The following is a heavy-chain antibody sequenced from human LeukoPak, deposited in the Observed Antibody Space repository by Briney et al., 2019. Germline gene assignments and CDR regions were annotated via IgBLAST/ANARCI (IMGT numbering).Heavy chain of an antibody. J-gene: IGHJ4*02. D-gene: IGHD5-24*01. CDR3: ACYKIVERNFDF. CDR2: VHYSLSS. Sequence: PSETLSLTCTLSGASINGYYWLWIRQPPGKGLEWIANVHYSLSSNYSPSLESRVTISMDTSQRQFSLKLTSVTAADTAVYYCACYKIVERNFDFWGQGMLVTVSS. V-gene: IGHV4-59*01. CDR1: GASINGYY.